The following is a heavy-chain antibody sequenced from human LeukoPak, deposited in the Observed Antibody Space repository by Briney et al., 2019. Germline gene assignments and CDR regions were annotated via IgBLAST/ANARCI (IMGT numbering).Heavy chain of an antibody. Sequence: SETLSLTCAVYGGSFSGYYWSWIRQPPGKGLEWIGEINHSGSTNYNPSLKSRVTISVDTSKNQFSLKLSSVTAADTAVYYCARAEMATTQFDYWGQGALVTVSS. V-gene: IGHV4-34*01. CDR2: INHSGST. CDR3: ARAEMATTQFDY. CDR1: GGSFSGYY. J-gene: IGHJ4*02. D-gene: IGHD5-24*01.